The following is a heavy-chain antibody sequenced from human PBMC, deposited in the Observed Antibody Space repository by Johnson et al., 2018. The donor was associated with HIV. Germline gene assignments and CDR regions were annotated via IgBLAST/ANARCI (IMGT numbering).Heavy chain of an antibody. CDR1: GFTFSSYA. J-gene: IGHJ3*01. CDR2: ISYDGSNK. Sequence: VQLVESGGGVVQPGRSLRLSCAASGFTFSSYAMHWVRQAPGKGLEWVAVISYDGSNKYYADSVKGRSTISRDNSKNTLYLQMNSLRAEDTAVYYCARPNQLLFYPDAFDFWGQGTMVTVSS. V-gene: IGHV3-30*04. CDR3: ARPNQLLFYPDAFDF. D-gene: IGHD2-2*01.